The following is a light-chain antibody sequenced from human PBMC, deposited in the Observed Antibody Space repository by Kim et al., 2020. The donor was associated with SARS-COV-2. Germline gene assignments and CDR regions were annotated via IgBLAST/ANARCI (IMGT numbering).Light chain of an antibody. V-gene: IGLV3-21*04. CDR1: NIGSKS. CDR3: QVWDSSSDHPV. CDR2: YDS. J-gene: IGLJ3*02. Sequence: APEKTARINCGGNNIGSKSVPWYQQKPGQAPVLVIYYDSDRPSGIPERFSGSNSGNTATLTISRVEAGDEADYYCQVWDSSSDHPVFGGGTQLTVL.